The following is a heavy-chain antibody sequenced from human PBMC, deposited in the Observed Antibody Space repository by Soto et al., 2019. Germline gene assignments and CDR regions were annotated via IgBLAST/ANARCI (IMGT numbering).Heavy chain of an antibody. V-gene: IGHV2-70*01. Sequence: SGPTLVNPTQTLTLTCAFSGFSLTTTGMCVSWIRQPPGKALEWLAVIDWDDDKYYSTSLKTRLTVSKDTSNSQVVLTMTNMDPVDTATYYCARMIYNSGWYLFDYWGQGTLVTVSS. J-gene: IGHJ4*02. D-gene: IGHD6-19*01. CDR1: GFSLTTTGMC. CDR2: IDWDDDK. CDR3: ARMIYNSGWYLFDY.